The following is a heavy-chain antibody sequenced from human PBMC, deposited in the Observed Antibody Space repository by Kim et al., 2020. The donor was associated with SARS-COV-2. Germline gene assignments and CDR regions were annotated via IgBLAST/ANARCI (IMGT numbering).Heavy chain of an antibody. CDR1: GFTFDDYT. Sequence: GGSLRLSCAASGFTFDDYTMHWVRQAPGKGLEWVSLINWDGGNTYYADSVKGRFSISRDNSKNSLYLQMNSLRTDDTALYYCAKDNGCSEGNCSYYFDYWGQGTLVTVSS. J-gene: IGHJ4*02. CDR2: INWDGGNT. D-gene: IGHD2-15*01. V-gene: IGHV3-43*01. CDR3: AKDNGCSEGNCSYYFDY.